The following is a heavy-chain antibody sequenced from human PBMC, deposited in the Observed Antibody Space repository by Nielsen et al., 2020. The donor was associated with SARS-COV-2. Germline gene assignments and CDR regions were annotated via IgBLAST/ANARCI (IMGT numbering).Heavy chain of an antibody. CDR1: GFTFNNFW. Sequence: GESLKISCEASGFTFNNFWMSWVRQAPGKGLEWVANIKEDGTEKYFVDSVKGRFTISRDSAKKSLYLQMNSLRAEDTAVYYCARDSPPRGYTSGFDYYYYGMDVWGQGTTVTVSS. CDR2: IKEDGTEK. V-gene: IGHV3-7*03. J-gene: IGHJ6*02. CDR3: ARDSPPRGYTSGFDYYYYGMDV. D-gene: IGHD5-18*01.